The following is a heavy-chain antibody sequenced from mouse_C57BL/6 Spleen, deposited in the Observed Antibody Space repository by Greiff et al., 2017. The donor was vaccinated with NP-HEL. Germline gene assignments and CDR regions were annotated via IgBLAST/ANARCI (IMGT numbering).Heavy chain of an antibody. CDR1: GYTFTSYW. CDR2: INPSNGGT. D-gene: IGHD3-2*02. V-gene: IGHV1-53*01. J-gene: IGHJ2*01. Sequence: VQLQQPGTELVKPGASVKLSCKASGYTFTSYWMHWVKQRPGQGLEWIGNINPSNGGTNYNEKFKSKATLTVDKSSSTAYMQLSSLTSEDSAVYYCARDSSGYAYYFDYWGQGTTLTVSS. CDR3: ARDSSGYAYYFDY.